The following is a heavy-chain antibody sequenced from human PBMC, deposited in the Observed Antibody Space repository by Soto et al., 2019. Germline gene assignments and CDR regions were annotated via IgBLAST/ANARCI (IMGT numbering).Heavy chain of an antibody. D-gene: IGHD3-3*01. CDR1: GFTFSSYA. CDR3: ARVRPIFGVVIPGPDAFDI. Sequence: PGGSLRLSCAASGFTFSSYAMSWVRQAPGKGLEWVSAISGSGGSTYYADSVKGRFTISRDNSKNTLYLQMNSLRAEDTAVYYCARVRPIFGVVIPGPDAFDIWGQGTMVTVSS. CDR2: ISGSGGST. V-gene: IGHV3-23*01. J-gene: IGHJ3*02.